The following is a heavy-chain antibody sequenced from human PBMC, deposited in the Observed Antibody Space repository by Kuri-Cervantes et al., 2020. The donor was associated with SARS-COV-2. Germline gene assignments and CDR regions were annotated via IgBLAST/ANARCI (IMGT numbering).Heavy chain of an antibody. CDR1: GGSISDHY. CDR3: ARGHIGVVPSPILGLGPHYYYYHMDV. CDR2: INHSGGT. V-gene: IGHV4-34*01. Sequence: GSLRLSCTVSGGSISDHYWSWVRQSPGKGLQWIGEINHSGGTKYKPSLKGRVSISIDASKNQVSLKMTSVTAADAAVYYCARGHIGVVPSPILGLGPHYYYYHMDVWGQGTTVTVSS. J-gene: IGHJ6*02. D-gene: IGHD2-2*01.